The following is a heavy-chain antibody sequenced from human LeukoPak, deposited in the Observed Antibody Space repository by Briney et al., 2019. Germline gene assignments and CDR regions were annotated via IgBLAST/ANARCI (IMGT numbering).Heavy chain of an antibody. Sequence: GRSLRLSCAASGFTFDDYAMHWVRQAPGKGLEWVSGISWNSGSIGYADSVKGRFTISRDNAKNSLYLQMNSLRAEDTALYYCAKDLTPADDDDAFDIWGQGTMVTVSS. V-gene: IGHV3-9*01. CDR3: AKDLTPADDDDAFDI. J-gene: IGHJ3*02. CDR1: GFTFDDYA. CDR2: ISWNSGSI.